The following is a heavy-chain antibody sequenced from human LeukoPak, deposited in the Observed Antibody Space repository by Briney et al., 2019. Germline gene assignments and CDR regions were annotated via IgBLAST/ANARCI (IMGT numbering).Heavy chain of an antibody. V-gene: IGHV4-59*12. J-gene: IGHJ6*03. CDR3: SSGSKSWLRQRLDYYYDLDV. D-gene: IGHD5-12*01. CDR2: IYYIGST. Sequence: PSETLSLTCTVSGGSISNYYWSWIRHPPGKGQEWNGYIYYIGSTNYNPSLKSRGTIPVDTSKNQFSLTLSSVTVADAAVYYCSSGSKSWLRQRLDYYYDLDVWGKGTTVTVSS. CDR1: GGSISNYY.